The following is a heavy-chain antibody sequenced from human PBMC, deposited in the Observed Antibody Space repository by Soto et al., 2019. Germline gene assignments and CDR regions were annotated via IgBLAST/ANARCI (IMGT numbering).Heavy chain of an antibody. J-gene: IGHJ4*02. V-gene: IGHV3-7*03. CDR2: IKQDGSEK. CDR1: GFTFSSYW. Sequence: GGSLRLSXAASGFTFSSYWMSWVRQAPGKGLEWVANIKQDGSEKYYVDSVKGRFTISRDNAKNSLYLQMNSLRAEDTAVYYCARDRTSYSSSSDYWGQGTLVTVSS. D-gene: IGHD6-13*01. CDR3: ARDRTSYSSSSDY.